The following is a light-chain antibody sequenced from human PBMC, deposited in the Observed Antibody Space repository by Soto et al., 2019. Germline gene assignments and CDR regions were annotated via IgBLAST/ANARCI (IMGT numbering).Light chain of an antibody. Sequence: QSALTQPASVSGSPGQSITISCTGTSSDVGGYNYVSWYQQHPGKAPKLMIYEVSNRASGVSNRFSGSKSGNTASLTLSGLQAEDEADYYCSSYTSSSTYVFGTGTKLTVL. CDR2: EVS. V-gene: IGLV2-14*01. CDR3: SSYTSSSTYV. CDR1: SSDVGGYNY. J-gene: IGLJ1*01.